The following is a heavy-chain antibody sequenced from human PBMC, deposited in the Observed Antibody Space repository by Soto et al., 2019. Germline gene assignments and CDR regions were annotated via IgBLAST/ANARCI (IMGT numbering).Heavy chain of an antibody. Sequence: QVQLVESGGGVVQPGRSLRPSCVASGFTFSTYTMHWVRQVPGKGLEWVAVISYDGSNKRNADSVKGRFTISRDNSKNTLYVQMNSLRTEDTAVYYCARSQSSSWHNFDYWGQGTLVTVSS. CDR1: GFTFSTYT. CDR2: ISYDGSNK. V-gene: IGHV3-30-3*01. D-gene: IGHD6-13*01. J-gene: IGHJ4*02. CDR3: ARSQSSSWHNFDY.